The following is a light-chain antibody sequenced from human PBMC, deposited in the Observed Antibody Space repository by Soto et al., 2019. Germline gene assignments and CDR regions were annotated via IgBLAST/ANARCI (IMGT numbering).Light chain of an antibody. V-gene: IGKV3-15*01. CDR3: QQYNNWPWK. J-gene: IGKJ1*01. CDR1: QSISDT. Sequence: IVMTHSPATLSVSPGGRATLSFRASQSISDTLAWYQQKPGQAPRLLIYGASKRATGFPARFSGSGSGTDFTLTISSLQSEDFAVYYCQQYNNWPWKFGQGTKVDIK. CDR2: GAS.